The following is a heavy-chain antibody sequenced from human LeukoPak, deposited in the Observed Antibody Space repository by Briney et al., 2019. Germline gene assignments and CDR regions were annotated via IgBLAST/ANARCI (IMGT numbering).Heavy chain of an antibody. V-gene: IGHV1-69*05. D-gene: IGHD3-22*01. CDR2: IIPIFGTA. CDR3: ACSGYYIHYLDY. J-gene: IGHJ4*02. CDR1: GGTFSSYA. Sequence: ASVKVSCKASGGTFSSYAISWVRQAPGQGLEWMGGIIPIFGTANYAQKFQGRVTITTDESTSTAYMELSSLRSEDTAVYYCACSGYYIHYLDYWGQGTLVTVSS.